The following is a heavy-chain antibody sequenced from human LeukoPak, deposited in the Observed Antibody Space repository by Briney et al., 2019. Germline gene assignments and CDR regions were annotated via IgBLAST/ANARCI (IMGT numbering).Heavy chain of an antibody. V-gene: IGHV3-7*03. D-gene: IGHD6-13*01. CDR1: GFTFSSYW. Sequence: PGGSLRLSCAASGFTFSSYWMSWVRQAPGKGLEWVANIKQDGSEKYYVDSVKGRFTISRDNAKNSLYLQMNSLRAEDTAVYYCAKDRAAAGTCFDYWGQGTLVTVSS. CDR2: IKQDGSEK. CDR3: AKDRAAAGTCFDY. J-gene: IGHJ4*02.